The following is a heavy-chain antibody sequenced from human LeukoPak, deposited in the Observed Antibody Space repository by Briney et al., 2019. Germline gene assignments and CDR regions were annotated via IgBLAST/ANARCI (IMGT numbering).Heavy chain of an antibody. Sequence: ASVKVSCKASGYTFTGYYIFWVRQAPGQGLKWMGRINPNSGGTQYAQEFQGRVTMTRDTSISTAYMELSRLRSDDTAVYYCAREYCSGGGCYSVENWFDPWGQGTLVTVSS. CDR3: AREYCSGGGCYSVENWFDP. J-gene: IGHJ5*02. CDR1: GYTFTGYY. CDR2: INPNSGGT. D-gene: IGHD2-15*01. V-gene: IGHV1-2*06.